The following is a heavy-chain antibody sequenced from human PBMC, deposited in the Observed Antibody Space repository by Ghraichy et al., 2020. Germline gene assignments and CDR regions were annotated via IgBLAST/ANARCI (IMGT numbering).Heavy chain of an antibody. Sequence: ASVKVSCKAAGYTFTSYALQWVRQAPGQSFEWMGWINPANGNTEYSQTFQGRVTITRDTSASTAYMELSSLRSEDTAVYYCARDKLIIGSTNPVAYWGQGTLLTVSS. CDR1: GYTFTSYA. CDR2: INPANGNT. CDR3: ARDKLIIGSTNPVAY. J-gene: IGHJ4*02. D-gene: IGHD5/OR15-5a*01. V-gene: IGHV1-3*01.